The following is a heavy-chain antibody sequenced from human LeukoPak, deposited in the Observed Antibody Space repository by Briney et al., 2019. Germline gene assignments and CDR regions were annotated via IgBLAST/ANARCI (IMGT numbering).Heavy chain of an antibody. CDR3: ARAWVTTVTNNNWFDP. CDR1: GGSISSYY. J-gene: IGHJ5*02. V-gene: IGHV4-59*01. CDR2: IYYSGST. Sequence: SETLSLTRTVSGGSISSYYWSWIRQPPGKGLEWIGYIYYSGSTNYNPSLKSRVTISVDTSKNQFSLKLSSVTAADTAVYYCARAWVTTVTNNNWFDPWGQGTLVTVSS. D-gene: IGHD4-11*01.